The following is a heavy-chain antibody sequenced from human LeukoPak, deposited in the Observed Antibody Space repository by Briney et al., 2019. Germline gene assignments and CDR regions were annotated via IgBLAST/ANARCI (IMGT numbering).Heavy chain of an antibody. CDR1: GGSFSGYY. CDR2: INHSGST. Sequence: SETLSLTCAVYGGSFSGYYWSWIRQPPGKGLEWSGEINHSGSTNYNPSLKRRVTVSVDSSKNQFSLKLSSVPAADTAVYYCARGSRKPAQWLALNPINWFDPWGQGTLVTVSS. CDR3: ARGSRKPAQWLALNPINWFDP. V-gene: IGHV4-34*01. J-gene: IGHJ5*02. D-gene: IGHD6-19*01.